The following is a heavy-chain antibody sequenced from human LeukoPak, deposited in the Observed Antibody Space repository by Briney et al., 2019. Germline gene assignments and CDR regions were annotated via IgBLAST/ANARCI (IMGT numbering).Heavy chain of an antibody. CDR3: ARGKLLYGDYVY. D-gene: IGHD4-17*01. CDR2: ISSSSTYI. Sequence: GGSLRLSCAASGFTLSSYRMNWVRQAPGKGLEWVSSISSSSTYIYYADSMKGRFTISRDNAKNSLYLQVNSLRAEDTAVYYCARGKLLYGDYVYWGQGTLVTVSS. CDR1: GFTLSSYR. J-gene: IGHJ4*02. V-gene: IGHV3-21*06.